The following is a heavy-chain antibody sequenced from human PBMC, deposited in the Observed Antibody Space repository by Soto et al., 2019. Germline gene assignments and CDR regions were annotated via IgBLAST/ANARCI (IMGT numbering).Heavy chain of an antibody. J-gene: IGHJ6*02. CDR1: GGTFNTYT. V-gene: IGHV1-69*01. CDR3: ASLNNWSSGDGRIDV. D-gene: IGHD1-26*01. CDR2: IMPLYAKP. Sequence: QVQLAQSGAEVKKPGSSVKVSCKASGGTFNTYTISWVRQVPGQGLEWMGGIMPLYAKPTYAQPFLGRLTIAADEHTRTVYMELSSLRSEDTALYYCASLNNWSSGDGRIDVWGRGTAVSVSS.